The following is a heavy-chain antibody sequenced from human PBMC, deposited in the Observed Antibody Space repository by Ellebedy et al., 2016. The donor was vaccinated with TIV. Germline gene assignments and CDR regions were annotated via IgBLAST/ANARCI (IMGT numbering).Heavy chain of an antibody. CDR2: INTDGSST. CDR3: ARESVRYFDCDY. V-gene: IGHV3-74*01. J-gene: IGHJ4*02. Sequence: PGGSLRLSCAASGFTLSGYWMHWVRQVPGKGLVWLSRINTDGSSTSSADSVEGRFTISRDNAKKTLYLEMNNLRAEDTAVYYCARESVRYFDCDYWGQGTLVTVSS. D-gene: IGHD3-9*01. CDR1: GFTLSGYW.